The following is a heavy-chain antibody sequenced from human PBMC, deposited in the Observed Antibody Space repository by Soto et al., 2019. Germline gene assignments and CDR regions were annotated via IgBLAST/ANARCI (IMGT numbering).Heavy chain of an antibody. V-gene: IGHV1-18*01. Sequence: ASVKVSCKASGYTFTSYGISWVRQAPGQGLEWMGWISAYNGNTNYAQKLQGRVTMTTVKSTSTAYMELRSLRCDDAAVYYCARANWGQLKMTNVYWYFDLWGRGTLVTVSS. CDR1: GYTFTSYG. J-gene: IGHJ2*01. D-gene: IGHD7-27*01. CDR2: ISAYNGNT. CDR3: ARANWGQLKMTNVYWYFDL.